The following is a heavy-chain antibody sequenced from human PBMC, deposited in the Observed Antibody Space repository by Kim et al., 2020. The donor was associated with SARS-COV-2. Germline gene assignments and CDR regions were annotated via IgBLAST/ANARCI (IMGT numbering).Heavy chain of an antibody. D-gene: IGHD3-10*01. CDR3: AKELITMEPLNWFDP. CDR1: GFTFSTYA. CDR2: IGAGGGVT. V-gene: IGHV3-23*01. Sequence: GGSLRLSCAASGFTFSTYAMSWVRQAPEKGLEWVATIGAGGGVTHYADSVKGRFTISRDNSKNTLYLQMNSLRAEDTAVYYCAKELITMEPLNWFDPWGQGTLVTVSS. J-gene: IGHJ5*02.